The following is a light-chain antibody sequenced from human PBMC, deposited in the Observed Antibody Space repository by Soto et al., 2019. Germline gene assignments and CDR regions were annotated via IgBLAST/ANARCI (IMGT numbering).Light chain of an antibody. CDR1: QSVSSNY. CDR3: QQYGRSPPFA. CDR2: GAS. Sequence: EIVLTQSPGTLSLSPGERATLSCRASQSVSSNYIAWYQQNPGQAPRLLIYGASTRATGIPDRFSGSGSGTDFTLTFSRLEPEDFAVYFCQQYGRSPPFAFGQGTKVDIK. J-gene: IGKJ2*01. V-gene: IGKV3-20*01.